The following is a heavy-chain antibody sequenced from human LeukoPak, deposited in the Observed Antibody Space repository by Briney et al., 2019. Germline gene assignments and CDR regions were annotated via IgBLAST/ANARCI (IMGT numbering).Heavy chain of an antibody. CDR3: ARDNLGFDY. CDR2: ISAYNGNT. J-gene: IGHJ4*02. D-gene: IGHD7-27*01. V-gene: IGHV1-18*01. CDR1: GYTFTSFG. Sequence: ASVKVSCKSSGYTFTSFGILWVRQAPGQGLEWMGWISAYNGNTNYAQKVKGRITMTTDRSTSTAYMELRSLRPDDTAVYYCARDNLGFDYWGQGTLVTVS.